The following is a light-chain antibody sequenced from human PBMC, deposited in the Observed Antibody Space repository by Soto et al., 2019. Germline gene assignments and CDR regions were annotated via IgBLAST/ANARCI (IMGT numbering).Light chain of an antibody. J-gene: IGKJ5*01. CDR1: KNINTW. Sequence: GDRVSITFRASKNINTWVAWYQQKPGKPPKVLIYGASNLQSGVPPRFSGSGSGTDFTLAISSLQPEDSATYYCLQDINYPWTFGQGTRLEIK. V-gene: IGKV1-5*01. CDR2: GAS. CDR3: LQDINYPWT.